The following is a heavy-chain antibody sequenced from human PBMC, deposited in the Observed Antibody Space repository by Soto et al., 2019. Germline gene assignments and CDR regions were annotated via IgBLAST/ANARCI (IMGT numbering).Heavy chain of an antibody. CDR2: IIPIFGTA. V-gene: IGHV1-69*01. CDR3: AVLRGVRGVISPAGVGDGMDV. Sequence: QVQLVQSGAEVKKPGSSVKVSCKASGGTFSSYAISWVRQAPGQGLEWMGGIIPIFGTANYAQKFQGRVTITADESTSTAYMELSSLRSEDTAVYYCAVLRGVRGVISPAGVGDGMDVWGQGTTVTVSS. CDR1: GGTFSSYA. D-gene: IGHD3-10*01. J-gene: IGHJ6*02.